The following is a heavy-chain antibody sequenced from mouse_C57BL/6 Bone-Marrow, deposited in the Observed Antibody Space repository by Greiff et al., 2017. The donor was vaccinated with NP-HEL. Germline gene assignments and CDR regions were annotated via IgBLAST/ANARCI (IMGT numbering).Heavy chain of an antibody. J-gene: IGHJ2*01. V-gene: IGHV1-50*01. D-gene: IGHD1-1*01. CDR3: AREAYGSSPGYFDY. Sequence: QVQLQQPGAELVKPGASVKLSCKASGYTFTSYWMQWVKQRPGQGLEWIGEIDPSDSYTNYNQQFQGKATLTVDTSSSTAYRQLSSLTSEDSAVYYCAREAYGSSPGYFDYWGQGTTLTVSS. CDR2: IDPSDSYT. CDR1: GYTFTSYW.